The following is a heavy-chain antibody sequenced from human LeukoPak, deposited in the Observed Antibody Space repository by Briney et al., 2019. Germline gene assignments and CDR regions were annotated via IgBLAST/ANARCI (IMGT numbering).Heavy chain of an antibody. CDR3: ARGKDYYGGGSYYGSTDFFDI. J-gene: IGHJ3*02. CDR1: GGTFSSYA. Sequence: SVKVSCKASGGTFSSYAISWVRQAPGQGLEWMGGIIPIFGTANYAQKFQGRVTITADKSTSTAYMELSSLRSEDPAVYYCARGKDYYGGGSYYGSTDFFDIWGQGKMVTVSS. V-gene: IGHV1-69*06. CDR2: IIPIFGTA. D-gene: IGHD3-10*01.